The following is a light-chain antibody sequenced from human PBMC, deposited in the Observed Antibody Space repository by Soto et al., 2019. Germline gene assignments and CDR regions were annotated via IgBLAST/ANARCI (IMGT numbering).Light chain of an antibody. CDR2: GNS. CDR3: QSYASSLSAYV. J-gene: IGLJ1*01. CDR1: SSNIGARYD. V-gene: IGLV1-40*01. Sequence: QSVLTQPPSVSGAPGQRVTISCTGSSSNIGARYDVHWYQQLPGTAPKLLIYGNSNRPSGVPDRFSGSKSGTSASLAITGLQAEDEADYYCQSYASSLSAYVFGTGTKLTVL.